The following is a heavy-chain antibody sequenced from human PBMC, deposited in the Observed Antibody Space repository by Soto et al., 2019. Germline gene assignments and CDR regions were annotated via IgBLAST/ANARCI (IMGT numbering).Heavy chain of an antibody. CDR2: IIPIFGTA. J-gene: IGHJ3*02. V-gene: IGHV1-69*06. CDR1: GGTFSSYA. D-gene: IGHD1-26*01. CDR3: ARDMVRGSYYTSNAFDI. Sequence: QVQLVQSGAEVTKHGSSVKVSCKASGGTFSSYAISWVRQAPGQGLEWMGGIIPIFGTANYAQKFQGRVTITADKSTSTAYMELSSLRSEDTAVYYCARDMVRGSYYTSNAFDIWGQGTMVTVSS.